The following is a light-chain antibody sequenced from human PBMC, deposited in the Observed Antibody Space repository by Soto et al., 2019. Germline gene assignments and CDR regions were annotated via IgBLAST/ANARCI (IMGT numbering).Light chain of an antibody. CDR3: YTYAGSSTF. V-gene: IGLV2-23*02. CDR1: SSDVGSYNL. CDR2: EVS. Sequence: QSALTQPASVSGSPGQSITISCTGTSSDVGSYNLVSWYQQHPGKAPKLMIYEVSKRPSGVSNRFSGSKSGNTASLTISGLQAEDDADYYCYTYAGSSTFFGTGTKVTVL. J-gene: IGLJ1*01.